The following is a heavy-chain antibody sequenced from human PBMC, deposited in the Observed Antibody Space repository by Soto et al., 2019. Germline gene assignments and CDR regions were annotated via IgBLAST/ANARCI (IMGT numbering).Heavy chain of an antibody. D-gene: IGHD5-12*01. Sequence: SETLSLTCTVSGGSVSNVHYYWNWIRQPPGKGLEWIGYFYYTGSTNYNPSLESRLTMSVDMSKNHFSLKLSSVTAADTAVYYCAGGTDGKKVAYWGQGTRVTVSS. CDR3: AGGTDGKKVAY. CDR2: FYYTGST. V-gene: IGHV4-61*03. J-gene: IGHJ4*02. CDR1: GGSVSNVHYY.